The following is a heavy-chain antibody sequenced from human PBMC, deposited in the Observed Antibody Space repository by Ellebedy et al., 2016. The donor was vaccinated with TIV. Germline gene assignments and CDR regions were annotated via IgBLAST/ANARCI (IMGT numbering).Heavy chain of an antibody. V-gene: IGHV4-39*07. J-gene: IGHJ4*02. CDR3: ARDLGY. Sequence: SETLSLXXTVSGGSISSSSYYWGWIRQPPGKGLEWIGSIYYSGSTYYNPSLKSRVTISVDTSKNQFSLKLSSVTAADTAVYYCARDLGYWGEGTLVTVSS. CDR1: GGSISSSSYY. CDR2: IYYSGST.